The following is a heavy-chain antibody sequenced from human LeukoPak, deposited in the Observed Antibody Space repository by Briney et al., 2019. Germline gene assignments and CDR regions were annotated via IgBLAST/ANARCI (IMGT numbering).Heavy chain of an antibody. D-gene: IGHD3-16*01. J-gene: IGHJ4*02. Sequence: GGSLRLSCAASGFTFSTYDMYWVRQAPGKGLEWVTFIRFDGSNKYYADSVKGRFTLSRDNSKNTLYLQMNSLRTEDTAVYYCAKGRDTFCDYWGQGTVVTVSS. CDR2: IRFDGSNK. CDR1: GFTFSTYD. V-gene: IGHV3-30*02. CDR3: AKGRDTFCDY.